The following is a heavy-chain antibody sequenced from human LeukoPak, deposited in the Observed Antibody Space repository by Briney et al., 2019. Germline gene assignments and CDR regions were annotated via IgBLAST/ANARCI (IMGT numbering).Heavy chain of an antibody. CDR2: ISAYNGNT. CDR3: ARRTYYDSSGSNFDY. J-gene: IGHJ4*02. D-gene: IGHD3-22*01. Sequence: ASVKVSRKASGYTFTSYGISWVRQAPGQGLEWMGWISAYNGNTNYARKLQGRVTMTTDTSTSTAYMELRSLRSDDTAVYYCARRTYYDSSGSNFDYWGQGTLVTVSS. V-gene: IGHV1-18*01. CDR1: GYTFTSYG.